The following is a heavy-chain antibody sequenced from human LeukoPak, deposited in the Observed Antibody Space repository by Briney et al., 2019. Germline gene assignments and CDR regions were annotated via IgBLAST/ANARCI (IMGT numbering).Heavy chain of an antibody. CDR3: ARDRRVQFKNSGSWFDP. D-gene: IGHD1-1*01. V-gene: IGHV4-59*01. CDR2: IYYSGST. Sequence: SETLSLTCTVSGGSISSYYWSWIRQPPGKGLEWIGYIYYSGSTNYNPSLKSRVAISVDTSKNQFSLKLSSVTAADTAVYYCARDRRVQFKNSGSWFDPWGQGTLVTVSS. J-gene: IGHJ5*02. CDR1: GGSISSYY.